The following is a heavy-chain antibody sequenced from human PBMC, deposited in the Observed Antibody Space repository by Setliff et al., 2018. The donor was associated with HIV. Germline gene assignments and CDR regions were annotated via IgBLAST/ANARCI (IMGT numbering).Heavy chain of an antibody. Sequence: GASVKVSCKASGGAFNNYAFNWVRQVPGQGLEWVGGIIPMFGTPSYAQNFQGRVTITADESTNTAYLEVNSLTYEDAAIYYCSLEEGGVWSPWVPGTLVTVSS. D-gene: IGHD3-16*01. CDR2: IIPMFGTP. CDR3: SLEEGGVWSP. CDR1: GGAFNNYA. V-gene: IGHV1-69*13. J-gene: IGHJ1*01.